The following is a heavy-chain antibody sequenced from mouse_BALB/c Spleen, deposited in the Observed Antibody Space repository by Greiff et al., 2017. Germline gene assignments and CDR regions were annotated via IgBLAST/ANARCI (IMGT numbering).Heavy chain of an antibody. V-gene: IGHV5-6-3*01. CDR1: GFTFSSYG. D-gene: IGHD1-1*01. CDR3: ARSYGSSYYFDY. CDR2: INSNGGST. J-gene: IGHJ2*01. Sequence: EVQLVESGGGLVQPGGSLKLSCAASGFTFSSYGMSWVRQTPDKRLELVATINSNGGSTYYPDSVKGRFTISRDNAKNTLYLQMSSLKSEDTAIYYSARSYGSSYYFDYWGQGTTLTVSS.